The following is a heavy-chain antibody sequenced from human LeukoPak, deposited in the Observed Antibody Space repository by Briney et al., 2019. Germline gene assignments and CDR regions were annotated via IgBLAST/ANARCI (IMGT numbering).Heavy chain of an antibody. Sequence: PGGSLRLSCAASGFTFSDYYMSWIRQAPGKGLEWVSYISSSGSTIYYADSVKGRFTISRDNAKNSLYLQMNSLRAEDTAVYYCAREGLYYYDSSPVNYWGQGTLVTVSS. D-gene: IGHD3-22*01. CDR2: ISSSGSTI. CDR1: GFTFSDYY. V-gene: IGHV3-11*04. J-gene: IGHJ4*02. CDR3: AREGLYYYDSSPVNY.